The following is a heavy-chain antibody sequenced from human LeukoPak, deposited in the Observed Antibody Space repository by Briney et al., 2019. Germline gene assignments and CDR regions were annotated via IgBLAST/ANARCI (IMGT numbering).Heavy chain of an antibody. V-gene: IGHV4-61*02. CDR2: IYTSGST. CDR1: GGSISSDTYS. Sequence: PSRTLSLTCTVSGGSISSDTYSWSWVRQPAGKGLEWIGRIYTSGSTNYNPSLKSRVTISVDTSKNQFSLKLNSVTAADTAFYYCARAGGLGTYYPNWFDPWGQGTLVTVPS. D-gene: IGHD3-10*01. J-gene: IGHJ5*02. CDR3: ARAGGLGTYYPNWFDP.